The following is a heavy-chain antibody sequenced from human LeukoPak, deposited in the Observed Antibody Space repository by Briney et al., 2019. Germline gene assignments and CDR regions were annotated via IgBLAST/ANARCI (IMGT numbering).Heavy chain of an antibody. CDR2: IYYSGST. D-gene: IGHD5-18*01. V-gene: IGHV4-39*07. J-gene: IGHJ4*02. CDR1: GGSISSSSYY. Sequence: SETLSLTCTVSGGSISSSSYYWGWIRQPPGKGLEWIGSIYYSGSTWSSLKSRVTISVDTSKNQFSLRLSSVTAADTAVYYCARLRVRGYGYGPWEGPTWLDYWGQGTLVTVSS. CDR3: ARLRVRGYGYGPWEGPTWLDY.